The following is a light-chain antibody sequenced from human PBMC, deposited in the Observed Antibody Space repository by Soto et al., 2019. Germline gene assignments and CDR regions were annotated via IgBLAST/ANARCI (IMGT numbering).Light chain of an antibody. Sequence: QSVLTQPPSVSGAPGQRVTISCTGSSSNIGAGYDVHWYQQLPGTAPKLLIYGNSNRPSGVPDRFSGSKSGTSASLAITGLQAEDEADYYCQSYDSSLSGVVFGGGTNVTV. CDR1: SSNIGAGYD. J-gene: IGLJ2*01. V-gene: IGLV1-40*01. CDR3: QSYDSSLSGVV. CDR2: GNS.